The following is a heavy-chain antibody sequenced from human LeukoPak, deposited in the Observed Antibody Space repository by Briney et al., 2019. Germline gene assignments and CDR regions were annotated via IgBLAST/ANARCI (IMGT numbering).Heavy chain of an antibody. CDR3: AKDPVAITTTIRPTEYFQH. CDR1: GFTFSSYA. J-gene: IGHJ1*01. Sequence: GGSLRLSCAASGFTFSSYAMSWVRQAPGKGLEWVSAISGSGGSTYYADSVKGRFTISRDNSKNTLYLQMNSLRAEDTAVYYCAKDPVAITTTIRPTEYFQHWGQGTLVTVSS. D-gene: IGHD2-21*02. CDR2: ISGSGGST. V-gene: IGHV3-23*01.